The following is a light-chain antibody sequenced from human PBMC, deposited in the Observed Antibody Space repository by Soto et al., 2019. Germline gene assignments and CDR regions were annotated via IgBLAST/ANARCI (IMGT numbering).Light chain of an antibody. J-gene: IGKJ2*01. CDR1: ENISNSY. Sequence: EIVLTQSPATLSLSPGETATLSCRASENISNSYLAWYQQKPGQAPRLLIYGASNRATGIPDTFSGSGSGTDFTLTISRLEPEDFAVYYCQQYGSSAYTFGQGTRLEIK. V-gene: IGKV3-20*01. CDR2: GAS. CDR3: QQYGSSAYT.